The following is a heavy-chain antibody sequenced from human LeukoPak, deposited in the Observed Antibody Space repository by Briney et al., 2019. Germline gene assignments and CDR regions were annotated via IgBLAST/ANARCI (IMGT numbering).Heavy chain of an antibody. D-gene: IGHD2-2*01. CDR2: ISYDGSNK. CDR3: AREDIVVVPAAMNCGYFDY. V-gene: IGHV3-30-3*01. J-gene: IGHJ4*02. Sequence: GGSLRLSCAASGFTFSSYAMHWVRQAPGRGLEWVAVISYDGSNKYYADSVRGRFTISRDNSKNTLYLQMNSLRAEDTAVYYCAREDIVVVPAAMNCGYFDYWGQGTLVTVSS. CDR1: GFTFSSYA.